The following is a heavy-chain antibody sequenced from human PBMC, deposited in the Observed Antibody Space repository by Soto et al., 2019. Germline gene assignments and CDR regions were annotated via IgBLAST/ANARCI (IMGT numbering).Heavy chain of an antibody. V-gene: IGHV1-46*01. CDR3: ASFGADGSYCDN. CDR2: INPTDGTT. J-gene: IGHJ4*02. Sequence: QVQLVQSEAELRKPGTSVKVSCKTSGYPFTSYYMNWVRQAPGQGLEWMGVINPTDGTTTFAQKFHGRLTMTRDTSTSTVYMGLSSLRFDATAVYYCASFGADGSYCDNWGQGTLVAVSS. CDR1: GYPFTSYY. D-gene: IGHD1-26*01.